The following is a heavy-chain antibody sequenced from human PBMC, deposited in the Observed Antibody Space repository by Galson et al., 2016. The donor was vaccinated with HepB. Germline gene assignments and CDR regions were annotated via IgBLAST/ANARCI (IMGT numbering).Heavy chain of an antibody. CDR3: ARQAFTNWNPFDY. CDR1: GFTFSSYA. V-gene: IGHV3-33*08. Sequence: SLRLSCAASGFTFSSYAMHWVRQAPGKGLEWVAVIWYDGVNTYYADSVKGRFTISRDNSKDTLYLQMNSLRAEDTAVYYCARQAFTNWNPFDYWGQGTLVTVSS. CDR2: IWYDGVNT. D-gene: IGHD1-1*01. J-gene: IGHJ4*02.